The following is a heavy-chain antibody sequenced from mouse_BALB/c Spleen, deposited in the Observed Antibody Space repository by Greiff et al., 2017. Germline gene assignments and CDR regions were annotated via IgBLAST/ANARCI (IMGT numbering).Heavy chain of an antibody. V-gene: IGHV1-5*01. Sequence: VQLKQSGTVLARPGASVKMSCKASGYTFTSYWMHWVKQRPGQGLEWIGAIYPGNSDTSYNQKFKGKAKLTAVTSTSTAYMELSSLTNEDSAVYYCTITTATSYAMDYWGQGTSVTVSS. CDR1: GYTFTSYW. CDR2: IYPGNSDT. J-gene: IGHJ4*01. CDR3: TITTATSYAMDY. D-gene: IGHD1-2*01.